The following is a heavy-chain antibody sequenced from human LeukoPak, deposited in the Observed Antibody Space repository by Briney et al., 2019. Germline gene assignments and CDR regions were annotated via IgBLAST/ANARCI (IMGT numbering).Heavy chain of an antibody. CDR1: GFTFSSYA. CDR2: ISGSGDT. CDR3: AREFLITIFGVVINTRYYYYMDV. D-gene: IGHD3-3*01. Sequence: GGSLRLSCAASGFTFSSYAMGWVRQAPGKGLEWVSAISGSGDTYYADSVKGRFTISRDNSKNTLYLQMNRLRAEDTAVYYCAREFLITIFGVVINTRYYYYMDVWGKGTTVTVSS. J-gene: IGHJ6*03. V-gene: IGHV3-23*01.